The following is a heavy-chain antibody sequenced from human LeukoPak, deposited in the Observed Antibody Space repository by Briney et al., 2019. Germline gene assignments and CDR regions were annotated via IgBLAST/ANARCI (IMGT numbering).Heavy chain of an antibody. CDR2: IRSKAYGGTT. CDR3: TRDSGIYYAANFDY. Sequence: GGSLRLSCTASGFTFGDYSMSWVRQAPGKGLEWVGFIRSKAYGGTTEFAASVQGRFTISRDDSTSIAYLQMNSLRIEDTAVYYCTRDSGIYYAANFDYWGQGSLVTVSS. V-gene: IGHV3-49*04. D-gene: IGHD1-26*01. J-gene: IGHJ4*02. CDR1: GFTFGDYS.